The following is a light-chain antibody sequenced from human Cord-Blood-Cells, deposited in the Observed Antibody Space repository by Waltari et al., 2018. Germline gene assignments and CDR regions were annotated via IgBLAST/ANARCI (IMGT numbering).Light chain of an antibody. J-gene: IGLJ1*01. CDR3: SSYTSSSNYV. Sequence: QSALTQPASVSGSPGQSITISCTGTSRDVGGYNYVSLYQQHPGNAPKLMIYEVSNRPSGVSNRFSGSKSGNTASLTISGLQAEDEADYYCSSYTSSSNYVFGTGTKVTVL. CDR1: SRDVGGYNY. CDR2: EVS. V-gene: IGLV2-14*01.